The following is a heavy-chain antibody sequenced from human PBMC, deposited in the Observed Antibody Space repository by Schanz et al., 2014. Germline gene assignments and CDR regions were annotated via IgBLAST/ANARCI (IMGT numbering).Heavy chain of an antibody. CDR2: INPSGGST. Sequence: QVQLVQSGAEVKKPGASVKVSCKASGYTFTSYGINWVRQAPGQGLEWMGIINPSGGSTTYAQKFQGRVTMTRDTSTSTVYMEVSRLKSDDTAVYYCARLSVAGRPHVNYWYFDLWGRGTLVTVSS. J-gene: IGHJ2*01. V-gene: IGHV1-46*01. CDR1: GYTFTSYG. CDR3: ARLSVAGRPHVNYWYFDL. D-gene: IGHD6-19*01.